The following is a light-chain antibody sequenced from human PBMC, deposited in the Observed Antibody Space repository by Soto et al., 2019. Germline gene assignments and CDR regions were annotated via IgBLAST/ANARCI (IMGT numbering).Light chain of an antibody. CDR3: QQSYSSPRT. CDR1: QYIVSY. CDR2: AAS. Sequence: DIQLTQSPSSLSASVRARVTMTCRASQYIVSYLNWYQQKPGKAPKLLIYAASSLQSGVPSRFSGSGSGTDFTLTISSLQPEDFATYYCQQSYSSPRTFGPGTKVDAK. V-gene: IGKV1-39*01. J-gene: IGKJ3*01.